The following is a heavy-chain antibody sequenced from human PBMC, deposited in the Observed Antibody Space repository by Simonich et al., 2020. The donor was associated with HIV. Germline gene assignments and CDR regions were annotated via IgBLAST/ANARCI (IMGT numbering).Heavy chain of an antibody. J-gene: IGHJ3*02. CDR3: ARLFNWNDGSTFDI. CDR1: GGSISSSNW. CDR2: IYHSGST. D-gene: IGHD1-20*01. Sequence: QVQLQESGPGLVKPSGTLSLTCAVSGGSISSSNWWSWVRQPPGKGLEWMGEIYHSGSTKYNPSLKSRVSISVDKSKNEFSLKLSSVTAADTAVYFCARLFNWNDGSTFDIWGQGTMVTVSS. V-gene: IGHV4-4*02.